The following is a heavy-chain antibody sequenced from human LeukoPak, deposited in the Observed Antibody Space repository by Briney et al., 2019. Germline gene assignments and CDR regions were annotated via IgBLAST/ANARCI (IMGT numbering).Heavy chain of an antibody. CDR2: INPNSGGT. Sequence: ASVKVSCKASGYTFTDYYIHWVRQRQAPGQGLEWMGRINPNSGGTNYAQKFQGRVTMTGDTSISTAYMELSSLSSDDTAVYFCARRVGSSSGYSFDYWGQGTLVTVSS. J-gene: IGHJ4*02. CDR1: GYTFTDYY. D-gene: IGHD5-12*01. V-gene: IGHV1-2*06. CDR3: ARRVGSSSGYSFDY.